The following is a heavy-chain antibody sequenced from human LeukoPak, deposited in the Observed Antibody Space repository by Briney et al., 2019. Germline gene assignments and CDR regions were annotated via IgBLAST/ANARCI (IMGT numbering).Heavy chain of an antibody. D-gene: IGHD1-26*01. V-gene: IGHV3-21*01. CDR3: AREANSGSLDAFDI. CDR1: GFTFSSYS. Sequence: GGSLRLSCATSGFTFSSYSMNWVRQAPGKGLEWVSSISSSSSYIYYADSVKGRFTISRDNAKNSLYLQMNSLRAEDTAVYYCAREANSGSLDAFDIWGQGTMVTVSS. J-gene: IGHJ3*02. CDR2: ISSSSSYI.